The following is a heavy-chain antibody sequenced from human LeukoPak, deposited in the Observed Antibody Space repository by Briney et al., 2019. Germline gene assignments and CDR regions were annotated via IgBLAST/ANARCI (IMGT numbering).Heavy chain of an antibody. CDR1: GGTFSSYA. CDR2: IIPIFGTA. D-gene: IGHD1-7*01. J-gene: IGHJ4*02. V-gene: IGHV1-69*05. Sequence: SVKVSCKASGGTFSSYAISWVRQAPGQGLEWMGGIIPIFGTANYAQKFQGRVTITTDESTSTAYMELSSLRSEDTAVYYCACGLEPRPGLELPLDYWGQGTLVTVSS. CDR3: ACGLEPRPGLELPLDY.